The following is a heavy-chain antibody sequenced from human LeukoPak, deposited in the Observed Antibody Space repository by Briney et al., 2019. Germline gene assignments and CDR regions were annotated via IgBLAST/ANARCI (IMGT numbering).Heavy chain of an antibody. V-gene: IGHV1-2*02. D-gene: IGHD2-21*02. CDR3: ARDVAVAEDYFDY. J-gene: IGHJ4*02. Sequence: ASVKVSCKASGYTFTGYYMHWVRQAPGQGLEWMGWINPNSGGTNYAQKFQGRVTMTRDTSISTAYMELSRLRSDDTAVYYCARDVAVAEDYFDYWGQGTLVTVSS. CDR1: GYTFTGYY. CDR2: INPNSGGT.